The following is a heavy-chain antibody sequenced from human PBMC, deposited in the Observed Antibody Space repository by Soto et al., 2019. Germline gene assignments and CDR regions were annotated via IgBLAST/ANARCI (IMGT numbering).Heavy chain of an antibody. CDR3: ARDDAFGNENGFDI. J-gene: IGHJ3*02. Sequence: QVQLVESGGGVVQPGTSLRLSCAVAGFPFSTYGFHWVRQPPGKGLEWVAVIVSDGSAKYHADSVEGRFTNSRDNSKDTLYLQMNSLRAEDTAVYYCARDDAFGNENGFDIWGQGTMGAVSS. D-gene: IGHD1-1*01. CDR2: IVSDGSAK. CDR1: GFPFSTYG. V-gene: IGHV3-33*01.